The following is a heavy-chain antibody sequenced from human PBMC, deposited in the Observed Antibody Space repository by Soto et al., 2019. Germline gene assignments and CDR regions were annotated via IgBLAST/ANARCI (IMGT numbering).Heavy chain of an antibody. D-gene: IGHD6-19*01. CDR2: ISYDGSNK. J-gene: IGHJ4*02. V-gene: IGHV3-30-3*01. CDR3: ARDKSPYSSGWHNRHFDY. CDR1: GFTFSSYA. Sequence: QVQLVESGGGVVQPGRSLRLSCAASGFTFSSYAMHWVRQAPGKGLEWVAVISYDGSNKYYADSVKGRFTISRDNSKNAXXLQMNSLRAEDTAVYYGARDKSPYSSGWHNRHFDYWGQGTLVTVSS.